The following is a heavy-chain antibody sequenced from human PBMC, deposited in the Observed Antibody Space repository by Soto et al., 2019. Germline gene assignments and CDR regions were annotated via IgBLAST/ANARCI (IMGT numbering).Heavy chain of an antibody. CDR1: GGSISSYY. J-gene: IGHJ3*02. V-gene: IGHV4-59*01. CDR2: IYYSGST. D-gene: IGHD4-17*01. Sequence: SETLSLTCTVSGGSISSYYWSWIRQPPGKGLEWIGYIYYSGSTNYNPSLKSRVTISVDTSKNQFSLKLSSVTAADTAVYYCARESTVTDAFDIWGQGTMVTVSS. CDR3: ARESTVTDAFDI.